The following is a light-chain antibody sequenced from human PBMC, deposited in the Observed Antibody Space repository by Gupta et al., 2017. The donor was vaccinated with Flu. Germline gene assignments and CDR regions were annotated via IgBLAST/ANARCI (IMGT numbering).Light chain of an antibody. CDR2: SNN. J-gene: IGLJ2*01. CDR1: SSNIGSNA. CDR3: AAWDDSLNGPV. V-gene: IGLV1-44*01. Sequence: QSVLTQPPSASGTPGPRVTISCSESSSNIGSNAVNWYQQLPGTAPKLLIYSNNQRPSGVPARFSGSKSGSSASLAISGLQAEDEADYYCAAWDDSLNGPVFGGGTKLTVL.